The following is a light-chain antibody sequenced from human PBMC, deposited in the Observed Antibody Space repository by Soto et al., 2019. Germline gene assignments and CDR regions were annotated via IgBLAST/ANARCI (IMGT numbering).Light chain of an antibody. Sequence: QSALTQPASVSGSPGQSITISCTGTSSDVGGYNYVSWYQQHPGKAPKHMIYDVSNRPSGVSNRFSGSKSGNTASLTISGLQAEDEADYYCSSYTRSSTSSRVFGTGTKLTVL. CDR2: DVS. CDR1: SSDVGGYNY. J-gene: IGLJ1*01. V-gene: IGLV2-14*01. CDR3: SSYTRSSTSSRV.